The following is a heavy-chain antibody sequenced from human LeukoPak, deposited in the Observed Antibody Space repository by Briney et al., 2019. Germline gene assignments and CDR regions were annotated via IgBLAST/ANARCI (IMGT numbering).Heavy chain of an antibody. V-gene: IGHV4-59*08. CDR1: GASITSYY. CDR3: ARLSIVGATNFDY. CDR2: IYYSGST. J-gene: IGHJ4*02. Sequence: SETLSLTCTVSGASITSYYWSWIRQPPGKGLEWIGYIYYSGSTTYKPSLKSRVTISVGTSKNQFSLKLSSVTAADTAVYYCARLSIVGATNFDYWGQGALVTVSS. D-gene: IGHD1-26*01.